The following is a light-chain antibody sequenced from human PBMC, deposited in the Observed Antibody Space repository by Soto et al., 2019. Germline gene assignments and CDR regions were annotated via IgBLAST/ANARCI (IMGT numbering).Light chain of an antibody. Sequence: DIQMTQSPSTLSASVGDRVTITCRASQSISNWLAWYQQKPGKAPKLLVYKASTLESGVPSRFSGGGSGTEFTLTISSLQPDDFATFYCQQYNDYSWTFAQGTKVDIK. CDR2: KAS. J-gene: IGKJ1*01. CDR1: QSISNW. V-gene: IGKV1-5*03. CDR3: QQYNDYSWT.